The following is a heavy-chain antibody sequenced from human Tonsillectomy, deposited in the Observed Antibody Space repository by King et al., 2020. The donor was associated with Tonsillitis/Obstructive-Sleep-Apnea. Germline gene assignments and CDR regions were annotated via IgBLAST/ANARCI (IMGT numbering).Heavy chain of an antibody. Sequence: VQLVESGGGLVQPGGSLRLSCAASGFTFSSYWMSWVRQAPGKGLEGVANIKQDGSEKYYVDSVKCRFTISRDNAKNSLYLQMNSLRAEDTAVYYCARDRRLRFLEWLSDLDYWGQGTLVTVSS. V-gene: IGHV3-7*04. CDR3: ARDRRLRFLEWLSDLDY. D-gene: IGHD3-3*01. CDR2: IKQDGSEK. J-gene: IGHJ4*02. CDR1: GFTFSSYW.